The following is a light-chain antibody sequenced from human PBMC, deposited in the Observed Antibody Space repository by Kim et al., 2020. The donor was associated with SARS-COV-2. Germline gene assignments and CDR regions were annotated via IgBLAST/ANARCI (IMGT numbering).Light chain of an antibody. V-gene: IGLV2-8*01. CDR1: SSYVGGYNY. CDR2: EVS. Sequence: GQSVTISCTGTSSYVGGYNYVSWYQQRPGKAPKLMIYEVSKRPSGVPDRFSGSKSGNTASLTVSGLQAEDEADYYCSSYAGSNNLVFGGGTQLTVL. J-gene: IGLJ2*01. CDR3: SSYAGSNNLV.